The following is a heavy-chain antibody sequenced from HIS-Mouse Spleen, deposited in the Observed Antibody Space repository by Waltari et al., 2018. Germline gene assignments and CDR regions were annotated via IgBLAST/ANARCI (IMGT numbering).Heavy chain of an antibody. CDR1: VGSFSVSY. Sequence: QVQLQQWVAGLLKPSETLSLTCAVYVGSFSVSYWSWFRQAPGQGLEWIGEIKHSGSTNYNPSLKSRVTISVDTSKDQFSLKLGSVTAADTAVYYCARGPLGPDAFDIWGQGTMVTVSS. V-gene: IGHV4-34*01. CDR2: IKHSGST. CDR3: ARGPLGPDAFDI. J-gene: IGHJ3*02.